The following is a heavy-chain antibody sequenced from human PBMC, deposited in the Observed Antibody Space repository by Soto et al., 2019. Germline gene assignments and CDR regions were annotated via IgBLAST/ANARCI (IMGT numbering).Heavy chain of an antibody. CDR1: GGTFSSYT. D-gene: IGHD2-2*01. Sequence: QVQLVQSGAEVKKPGSSVKVSCKASGGTFSSYTISWVRQAPGQGLEWMGRIIPILGIANYAQKFQGRVTISEDQSTSTDYMELISLRSEDTAVYYCARGVEYYFDYCGQGTLVTVSS. J-gene: IGHJ4*02. CDR3: ARGVEYYFDY. CDR2: IIPILGIA. V-gene: IGHV1-69*02.